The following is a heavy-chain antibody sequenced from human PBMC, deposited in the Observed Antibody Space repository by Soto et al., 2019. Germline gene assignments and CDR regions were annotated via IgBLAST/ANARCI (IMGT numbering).Heavy chain of an antibody. CDR3: ARGGYNFFGCSGGSCYLDY. CDR1: GGSFSGYY. V-gene: IGHV4-34*01. Sequence: PSETLSLTCAVYGGSFSGYYWSWIRQPPGKGLEWIGEINHSGSTNYNPSLKSRVTISVDTSKNQFSLKLSSVTAADTAVYYCARGGYNFFGCSGGSCYLDYWGQGTLVTVSS. J-gene: IGHJ4*02. D-gene: IGHD2-15*01. CDR2: INHSGST.